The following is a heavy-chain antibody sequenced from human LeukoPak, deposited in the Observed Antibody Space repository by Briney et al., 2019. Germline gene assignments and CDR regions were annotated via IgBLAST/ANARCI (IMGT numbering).Heavy chain of an antibody. CDR3: VRSISWYATQGKWFDP. CDR2: ISGSGGST. V-gene: IGHV3-23*01. CDR1: GFTFSSYA. J-gene: IGHJ5*02. D-gene: IGHD6-13*01. Sequence: GGSLRLSCAASGFTFSSYAMSWVRKAPGKGREWVSAISGSGGSTYYADSVKGRFTISRDNAMKSLYLQMNSLRVEDTALYYCVRSISWYATQGKWFDPWGQGTLVTVSS.